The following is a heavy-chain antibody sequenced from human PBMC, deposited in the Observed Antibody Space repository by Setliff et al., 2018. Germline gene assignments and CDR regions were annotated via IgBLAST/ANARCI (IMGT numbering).Heavy chain of an antibody. CDR1: GYTLTNYY. D-gene: IGHD2-2*01. V-gene: IGHV1-46*01. J-gene: IGHJ4*02. CDR2: INPSGGPT. CDR3: ARGPPDFVVVPAAAKFDY. Sequence: ASVKVSCKASGYTLTNYYMHWVRQAPGQGLEWMGIINPSGGPTRYAQKFQDRVTIITDKSTSTAYMELSSLSTEDTAVYYCARGPPDFVVVPAAAKFDYWGQGTPVTVSS.